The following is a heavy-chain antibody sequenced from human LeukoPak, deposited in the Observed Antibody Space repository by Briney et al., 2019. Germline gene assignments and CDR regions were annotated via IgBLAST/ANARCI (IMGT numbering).Heavy chain of an antibody. CDR1: GFTFSSYT. Sequence: GGSLRLSCAASGFTFSSYTMNWVRQAPGKGLEWVSCISSRSSDIYYADAVKGRFTISRDNAKNSLYLEMNSLRAEDTAVYYCARDKITGRRGVMVRGNFDYWGQGTLVTVSS. D-gene: IGHD3-16*02. CDR3: ARDKITGRRGVMVRGNFDY. CDR2: ISSRSSDI. V-gene: IGHV3-21*01. J-gene: IGHJ4*02.